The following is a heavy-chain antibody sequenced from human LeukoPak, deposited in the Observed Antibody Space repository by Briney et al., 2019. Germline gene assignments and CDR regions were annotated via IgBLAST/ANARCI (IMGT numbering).Heavy chain of an antibody. CDR2: IYYSGST. CDR1: GGSFSGYY. CDR3: ARGPYDSSGYSQHP. J-gene: IGHJ5*02. Sequence: SETLSLTCAVYGGSFSGYYWSWIRQHPGKGLEWIGYIYYSGSTYYNPSLKSRVTISVDTSKNQFSLKLSSVTATDTAVYYCARGPYDSSGYSQHPWGQGTLVTVSS. V-gene: IGHV4-31*11. D-gene: IGHD3-22*01.